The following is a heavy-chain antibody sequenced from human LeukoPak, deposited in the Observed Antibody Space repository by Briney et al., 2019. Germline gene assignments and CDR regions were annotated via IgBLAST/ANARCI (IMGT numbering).Heavy chain of an antibody. V-gene: IGHV3-21*01. J-gene: IGHJ4*02. CDR2: ISYLSSHV. CDR1: GFTFSDYD. D-gene: IGHD3-16*01. Sequence: PGGSLRLSCSASGFTFSDYDMNWVRQAPGKGLEWVSSISYLSSHVYYGDSVKGRFSISRDNAKNSPYLQMNSLGAEDTAIYYCGRAFPPLRTSSAGDLWGQGILVTVSS. CDR3: GRAFPPLRTSSAGDL.